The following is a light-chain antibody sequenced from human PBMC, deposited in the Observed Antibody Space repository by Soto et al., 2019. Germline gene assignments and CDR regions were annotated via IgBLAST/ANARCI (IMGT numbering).Light chain of an antibody. V-gene: IGKV3-20*01. CDR1: QTISDNH. CDR2: GAS. Sequence: DIVLTQSPGTLSLSPGERATLSCRASQTISDNHLAWYQQKPGQSPRLLISGASVRAPGVPDRFSGSGSETDFTLTISRLEHEDFGFYYCQQYGSSPEISFGHGTKVDIK. J-gene: IGKJ3*01. CDR3: QQYGSSPEIS.